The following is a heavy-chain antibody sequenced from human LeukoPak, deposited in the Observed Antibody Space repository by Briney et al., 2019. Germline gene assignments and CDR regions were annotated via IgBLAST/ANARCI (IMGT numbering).Heavy chain of an antibody. CDR2: ISGSGGST. CDR1: GFTFSSYG. V-gene: IGHV3-23*01. J-gene: IGHJ4*02. CDR3: AKAIDVLRFLEWLPFDY. Sequence: PGGSLRLSCAASGFTFSSYGMYWVRQAPGKGLEWVSAISGSGGSTYYADSVKGRFTISRDNSKNTLYLQMNSLRAEDTAVYYCAKAIDVLRFLEWLPFDYWGQGTLVTVSS. D-gene: IGHD3-3*01.